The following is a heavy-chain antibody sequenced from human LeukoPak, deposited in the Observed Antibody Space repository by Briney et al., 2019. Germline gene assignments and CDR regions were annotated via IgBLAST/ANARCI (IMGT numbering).Heavy chain of an antibody. CDR2: ISGSGSTT. D-gene: IGHD6-19*01. Sequence: SGGSLRPSCAASGFTFSSYAMSWVRQAPGKGLEWVSAISGSGSTTYYADPVKGRFTISRDNSKNTLYLQMNSLRAEDTAVYYCARKVAAPDYWGQGTLVTVSS. J-gene: IGHJ4*02. CDR3: ARKVAAPDY. CDR1: GFTFSSYA. V-gene: IGHV3-23*01.